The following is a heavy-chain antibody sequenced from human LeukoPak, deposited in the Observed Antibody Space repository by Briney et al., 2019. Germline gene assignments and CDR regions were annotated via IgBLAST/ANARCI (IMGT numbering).Heavy chain of an antibody. J-gene: IGHJ4*02. CDR1: GFTFNTYT. CDR3: ARTYYDILTGYNPYFDY. V-gene: IGHV3-21*01. CDR2: ITASSTAI. D-gene: IGHD3-9*01. Sequence: GGSLRLSCAASGFTFNTYTMNWVRQAPGKGLEWVSSITASSTAIYSADSVKGRLTISRDNAKNFLYLQMNSLRAEDTAVYYCARTYYDILTGYNPYFDYWGQGILVTVSS.